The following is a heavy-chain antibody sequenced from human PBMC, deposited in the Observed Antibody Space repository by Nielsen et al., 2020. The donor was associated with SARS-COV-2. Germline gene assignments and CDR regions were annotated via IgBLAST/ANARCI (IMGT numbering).Heavy chain of an antibody. CDR1: GFIFSSYG. V-gene: IGHV3-21*01. CDR3: ARNRGVAGSPYYYYYGMDV. CDR2: MSTSNNYI. Sequence: EGSLRLSCAASGFIFSSYGMNWVRQAPGKGLEWVSSMSTSNNYIYYADSVKGRFTISRDNAKNSLFLQMDSLRVEDTAVYYCARNRGVAGSPYYYYYGMDVWGQGTTVTVSS. J-gene: IGHJ6*02. D-gene: IGHD6-19*01.